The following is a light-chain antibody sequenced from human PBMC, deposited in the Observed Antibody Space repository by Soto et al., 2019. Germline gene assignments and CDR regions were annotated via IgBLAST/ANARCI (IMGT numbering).Light chain of an antibody. CDR2: DAS. CDR3: LQRSNWPLVYT. Sequence: EIVLTQSPATLTLSPGERATLSCRASQSVSSYLAWYQQKPGQAPRLLIYDASNRATGIPARLSGSRSRTDFTLTITSLEREDCAVYYLLQRSNWPLVYTVRQATKPEIK. CDR1: QSVSSY. J-gene: IGKJ2*01. V-gene: IGKV3-11*01.